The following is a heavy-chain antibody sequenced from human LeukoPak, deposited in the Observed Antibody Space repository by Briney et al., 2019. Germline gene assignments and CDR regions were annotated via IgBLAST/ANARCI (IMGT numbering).Heavy chain of an antibody. CDR3: ARDRVELGWGAFEI. D-gene: IGHD7-27*01. V-gene: IGHV3-48*01. CDR1: GFTFSRYG. J-gene: IGHJ3*02. CDR2: ISSSSSTI. Sequence: PGGSLRLSCAGSGFTFSRYGFNWVRQAPGKGLEWVSYISSSSSTIYYADSVKGRFTISRDNAKNSLYLQMNSLRAEGTAVYYCARDRVELGWGAFEIWGQGTMVTVSS.